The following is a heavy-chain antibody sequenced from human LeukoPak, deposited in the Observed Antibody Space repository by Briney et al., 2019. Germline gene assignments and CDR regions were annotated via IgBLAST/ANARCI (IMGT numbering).Heavy chain of an antibody. J-gene: IGHJ4*02. CDR3: ATGKYYYDISGYPEYYFDY. Sequence: PSETLSLTCTVSGGSISSGGYYWSWIRQHPGKGLEWIGYTYYSGSTNYNPSLKSRVTISVDTSKNQFSLKLSSVTAADTAVYFCATGKYYYDISGYPEYYFDYWGQGALVTVSS. D-gene: IGHD3-22*01. CDR2: TYYSGST. CDR1: GGSISSGGYY. V-gene: IGHV4-30-4*08.